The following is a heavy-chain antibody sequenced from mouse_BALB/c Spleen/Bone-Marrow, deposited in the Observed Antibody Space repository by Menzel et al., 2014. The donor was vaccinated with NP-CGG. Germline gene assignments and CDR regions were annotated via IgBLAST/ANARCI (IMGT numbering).Heavy chain of an antibody. CDR1: GISITTGNYR. J-gene: IGHJ2*01. Sequence: EVNLMESGPGLVKPSQTVSLTCTVTGISITTGNYRWSWIRQFPGNKLEWIGDIYYSGTLTYNPSLTSRTTITRDTSKTQFFLEMNSLTAEDTASYYCARGYDYFDYWGQGTTLTVSS. V-gene: IGHV3-5*02. CDR2: IYYSGTL. CDR3: ARGYDYFDY. D-gene: IGHD2-2*01.